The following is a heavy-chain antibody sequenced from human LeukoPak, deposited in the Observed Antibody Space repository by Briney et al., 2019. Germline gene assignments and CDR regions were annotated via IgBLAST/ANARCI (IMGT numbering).Heavy chain of an antibody. V-gene: IGHV4-59*01. CDR3: ARGAAVAGYYFDY. CDR2: IYYSGST. J-gene: IGHJ4*02. Sequence: SETLSLTCTVSGGSISSYYWSWIRQPPGKGLEWIGYIYYSGSTNYNPSLKSRVTISVDTSKNQFSLKLGSVTAADTAVYYCARGAAVAGYYFDYWGQGTLVTVSS. D-gene: IGHD6-19*01. CDR1: GGSISSYY.